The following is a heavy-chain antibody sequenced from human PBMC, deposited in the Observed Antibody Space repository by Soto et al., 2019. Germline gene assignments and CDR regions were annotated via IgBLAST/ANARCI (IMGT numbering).Heavy chain of an antibody. Sequence: QVQLQESGPGLVKPSETLFLTCTVSGGSISSYYWSWIRQPPGKGLEWIGYIYYSGSTNYNPSLKSRVTISVDTSKNQFSLKLSSVTAADTAVYYGASLAAAGTSEGVDYWGQGTLVTVSS. J-gene: IGHJ4*02. V-gene: IGHV4-59*08. D-gene: IGHD6-13*01. CDR1: GGSISSYY. CDR2: IYYSGST. CDR3: ASLAAAGTSEGVDY.